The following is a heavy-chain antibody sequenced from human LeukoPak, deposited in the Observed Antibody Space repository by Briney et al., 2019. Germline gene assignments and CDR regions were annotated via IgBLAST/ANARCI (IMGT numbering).Heavy chain of an antibody. CDR1: GGSISCSSYY. CDR2: IYYSGST. V-gene: IGHV4-39*07. J-gene: IGHJ4*02. Sequence: SETLSLTCTVSGGSISCSSYYWGWIRQPPGKGLEWIGGIYYSGSTYYNPSLKSRVTISVDTSKNQFSLKLSSVTAADTAVYYCARDRGGIAARPHFDYWGQGTLVTVSS. CDR3: ARDRGGIAARPHFDY. D-gene: IGHD6-6*01.